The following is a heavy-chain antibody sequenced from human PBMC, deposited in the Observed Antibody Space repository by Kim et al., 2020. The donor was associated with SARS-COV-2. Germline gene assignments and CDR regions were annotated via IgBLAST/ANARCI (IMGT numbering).Heavy chain of an antibody. J-gene: IGHJ4*02. D-gene: IGHD2-21*01. CDR2: IYHSGGT. CDR3: ASQVI. V-gene: IGHV4-4*02. Sequence: IYHSGGTNYNPSLKSRVTISVDKSKNQFSLKLSSVTAADTAVYYCASQVIWGQGTLVTVSS.